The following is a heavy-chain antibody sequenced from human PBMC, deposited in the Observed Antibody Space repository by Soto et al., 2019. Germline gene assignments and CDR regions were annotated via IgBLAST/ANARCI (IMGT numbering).Heavy chain of an antibody. CDR3: AHSSNYGSTIWPFEN. CDR2: IFWDDDK. J-gene: IGHJ4*02. D-gene: IGHD3-22*01. CDR1: GFSLSSSGVG. Sequence: SGPTLVNPTQTLTLTCTFSGFSLSSSGVGVGWIRQPPGKALEWLALIFWDDDKRHSPSLKSRLTITEDTSKNQVVLTMTNMDPVDTATYYCAHSSNYGSTIWPFENWGQGTLVTVSS. V-gene: IGHV2-5*02.